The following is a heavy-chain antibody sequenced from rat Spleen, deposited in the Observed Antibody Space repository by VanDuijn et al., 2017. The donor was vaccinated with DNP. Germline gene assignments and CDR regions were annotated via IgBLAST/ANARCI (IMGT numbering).Heavy chain of an antibody. J-gene: IGHJ4*01. V-gene: IGHV5-29*01. CDR2: ISYESSST. D-gene: IGHD1-2*01. CDR1: GLTFSNSG. CDR3: ARHDYYSSPYYAMDA. Sequence: EVQLVESGGGLVQPGRSLKLSCAASGLTFSNSGMAWVRQAPTKGLELVAYISYESSSTYHGDSVKGRFTISRDNAESTLYLQMDSLRSEDTATYYCARHDYYSSPYYAMDAWGQGTSVTVSS.